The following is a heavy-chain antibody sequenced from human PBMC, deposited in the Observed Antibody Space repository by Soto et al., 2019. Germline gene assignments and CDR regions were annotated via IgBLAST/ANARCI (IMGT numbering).Heavy chain of an antibody. CDR3: AREPRGYSYGCLDY. CDR2: IWYDGSNK. D-gene: IGHD5-18*01. V-gene: IGHV3-33*01. Sequence: GGSLRLACGASGVTFSSCGRHGVRQAPCKGLEWLAVIWYDGSNKYYADSVKGRFTISRDNSKNTLYLQMNSLRAEDTAVYYCAREPRGYSYGCLDYWGQGTLVTVSS. J-gene: IGHJ4*02. CDR1: GVTFSSCG.